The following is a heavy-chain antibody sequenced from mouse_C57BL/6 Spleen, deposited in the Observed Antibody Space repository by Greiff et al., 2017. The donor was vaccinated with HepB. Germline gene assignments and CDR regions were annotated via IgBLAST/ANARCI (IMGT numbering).Heavy chain of an antibody. Sequence: QVQLQQSGAELVKPGASVKLSCKASGYTFTSYWMQWVKQRPGQGLEWIGEIDPSDSYTNYNQKFKGKATLTVDTSSSTAYMQLSSLTSEDSAVYYCALRGGTGDYWGQGTSVTVSS. CDR1: GYTFTSYW. CDR3: ALRGGTGDY. J-gene: IGHJ4*01. V-gene: IGHV1-50*01. CDR2: IDPSDSYT. D-gene: IGHD1-1*01.